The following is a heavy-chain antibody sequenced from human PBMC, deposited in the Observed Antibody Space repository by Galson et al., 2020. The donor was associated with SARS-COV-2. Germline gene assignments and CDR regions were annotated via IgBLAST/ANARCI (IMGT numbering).Heavy chain of an antibody. CDR1: GFTFSSYA. D-gene: IGHD3-3*01. Sequence: GESLKISCAASGFTFSSYAMTWVRQAPGQGLEWVSVSRGNGGSRYYADSVQGRFTISRDNSKNTLYLQMNSLRAEDTAVYYCAKSRGYYTFDYWGQGILVTVSS. CDR3: AKSRGYYTFDY. J-gene: IGHJ4*02. V-gene: IGHV3-23*01. CDR2: SRGNGGSR.